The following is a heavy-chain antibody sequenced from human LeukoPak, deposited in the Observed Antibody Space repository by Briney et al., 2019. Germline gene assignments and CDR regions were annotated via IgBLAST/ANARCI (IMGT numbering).Heavy chain of an antibody. CDR2: ISASGYST. D-gene: IGHD3-10*01. CDR3: AKERRGADYHGSGSSYPPYSPFDY. CDR1: GFMFSNNA. Sequence: GGSLRLSCAASGFMFSNNAMSWVRQVPGKGLEWVSGISASGYSTNSADSVKGRFTISRDNSNNTLFLQMNSLRAEDTAIYYCAKERRGADYHGSGSSYPPYSPFDYWGQGTQVTVSS. V-gene: IGHV3-23*01. J-gene: IGHJ4*02.